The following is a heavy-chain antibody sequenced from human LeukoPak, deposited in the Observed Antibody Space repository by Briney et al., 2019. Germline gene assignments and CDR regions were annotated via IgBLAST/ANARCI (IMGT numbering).Heavy chain of an antibody. Sequence: GGSLRLSCAASGFTFSSYGMHWVRQAPGKGLEWVTVISYHGSSQYYADSVKGRFTISRDNSKNTLYLQMNSLRPEDTAVYYCARDAGYYYDVYYFDYWGQGTQVTVSS. CDR3: ARDAGYYYDVYYFDY. D-gene: IGHD3-22*01. J-gene: IGHJ4*02. CDR2: ISYHGSSQ. V-gene: IGHV3-30*03. CDR1: GFTFSSYG.